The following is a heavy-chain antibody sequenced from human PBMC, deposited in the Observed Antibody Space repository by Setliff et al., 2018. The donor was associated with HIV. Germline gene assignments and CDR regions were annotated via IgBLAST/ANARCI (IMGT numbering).Heavy chain of an antibody. Sequence: GGSLRLSCAASGFSFSNSAMHWVRQASGKGLEWVGRIRTKANSYATAYGAAVKGRFTISRDDSKKTLYLQMNNLKTEDTGVYYCAAPRSNLYDSTIAYWGQGTQVTVSS. CDR2: IRTKANSYAT. CDR3: AAPRSNLYDSTIAY. J-gene: IGHJ4*02. V-gene: IGHV3-73*01. D-gene: IGHD3-16*02. CDR1: GFSFSNSA.